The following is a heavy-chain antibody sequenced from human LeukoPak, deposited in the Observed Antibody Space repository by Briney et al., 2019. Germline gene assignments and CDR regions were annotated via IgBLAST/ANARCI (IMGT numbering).Heavy chain of an antibody. V-gene: IGHV3-30*04. D-gene: IGHD3-22*01. CDR3: AKDSEVYYYDSSGYYEGYFDY. CDR1: GFTFSSYA. Sequence: GGSLRLSCAASGFTFSSYAMHWVRQAPGKGLEWVAVISYDGSNKYYADSVKGRFTISRDNSKNTLYLQMNSLRAEDTAVYYCAKDSEVYYYDSSGYYEGYFDYWDQGTLVTVSS. J-gene: IGHJ4*02. CDR2: ISYDGSNK.